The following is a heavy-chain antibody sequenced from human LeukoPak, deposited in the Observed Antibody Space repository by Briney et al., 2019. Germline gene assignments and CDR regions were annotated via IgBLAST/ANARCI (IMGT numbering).Heavy chain of an antibody. CDR2: FDPEDGET. J-gene: IGHJ6*02. CDR3: AKSSSWYYYGMDV. CDR1: GYTLTELS. Sequence: ASVNVPCKVSGYTLTELSMHWVRQAPGKGLEWMGGFDPEDGETIYAQKFQGRVTMTEDTSTDTAYMELSSLRSEDTAVYYCAKSSSWYYYGMDVWGQGTTVTVSS. D-gene: IGHD6-13*01. V-gene: IGHV1-24*01.